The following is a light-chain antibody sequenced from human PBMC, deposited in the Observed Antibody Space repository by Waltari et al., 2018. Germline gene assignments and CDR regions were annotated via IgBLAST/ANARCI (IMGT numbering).Light chain of an antibody. V-gene: IGKV1-39*01. CDR3: QQSYSSPRT. CDR1: QRITNF. J-gene: IGKJ1*01. CDR2: GAS. Sequence: DIQLTQSPSSPSASVGDNVTMTCRASQRITNFLNWYRQKPGEAPRLLIYGASDLQSGVPSRFSGSGSGTDFTLTITSLQPDDFASYYCQQSYSSPRTFGPGTKVEI.